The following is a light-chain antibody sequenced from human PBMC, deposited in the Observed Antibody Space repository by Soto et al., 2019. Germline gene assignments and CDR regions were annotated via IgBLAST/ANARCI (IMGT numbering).Light chain of an antibody. CDR3: QQRSNWPLT. CDR2: DAS. V-gene: IGKV3-11*01. Sequence: EIVLTQSPATLSLSPGERATLSCRASQSISSYLIWYQQKPGQAPRLLIYDASSRATGIPARFSGSGSGTDFTLTISSLEPEDFAVYYCQQRSNWPLTFGVGTNVEI. CDR1: QSISSY. J-gene: IGKJ4*01.